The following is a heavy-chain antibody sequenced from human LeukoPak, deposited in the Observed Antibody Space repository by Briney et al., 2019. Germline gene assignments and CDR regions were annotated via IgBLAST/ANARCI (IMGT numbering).Heavy chain of an antibody. Sequence: ASVKVSCKASGYTFTSYGISWVRQAPGQGLEWMGWISAYNGNTNYAQKLQGRVTMTTDTSTSTAYTELRSLRSDDTAVYYCARVSPYIAEDFWSGYYTGPVDYWGQGTLVTVSS. V-gene: IGHV1-18*01. CDR1: GYTFTSYG. D-gene: IGHD3-3*01. CDR3: ARVSPYIAEDFWSGYYTGPVDY. J-gene: IGHJ4*02. CDR2: ISAYNGNT.